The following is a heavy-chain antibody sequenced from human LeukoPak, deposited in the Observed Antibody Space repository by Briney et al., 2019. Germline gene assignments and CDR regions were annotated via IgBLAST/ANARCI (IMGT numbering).Heavy chain of an antibody. CDR2: INHSGST. CDR3: ARVNYYGSGSRTTYYYYYMDV. J-gene: IGHJ6*03. Sequence: PSETLSLTCAVYGGSFSGYYWSWIRQPPGKGLEWIGEINHSGSTNYNPSLKSRVTMSVDTSKNQFSLKLSSVTAADTAVYYCARVNYYGSGSRTTYYYYYMDVWGKGTTVTISS. CDR1: GGSFSGYY. D-gene: IGHD3-10*01. V-gene: IGHV4-34*01.